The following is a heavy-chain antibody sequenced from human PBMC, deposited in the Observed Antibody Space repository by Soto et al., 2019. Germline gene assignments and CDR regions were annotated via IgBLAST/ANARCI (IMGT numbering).Heavy chain of an antibody. CDR2: IIPILGIA. D-gene: IGHD3-22*01. J-gene: IGHJ5*02. CDR3: ARAPYYYDSSGYYLNWFDP. V-gene: IGHV1-69*02. Sequence: SVKVSCKASGGTFSSYTISWVRQAPGQGLEWMGRIIPILGIANYAQKFQGRVTITADKSTSTAYMELSSLRSEDTAVYYCARAPYYYDSSGYYLNWFDPWGQGTLVTVSS. CDR1: GGTFSSYT.